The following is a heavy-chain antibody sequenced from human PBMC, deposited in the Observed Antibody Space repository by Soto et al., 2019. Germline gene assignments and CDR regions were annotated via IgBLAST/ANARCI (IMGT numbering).Heavy chain of an antibody. CDR3: AKDRERAARRYYYYGMDV. Sequence: GESLRLSCAASGFTFSSYGLHWVRHAPPQGLEWVAVISYDGSNKYYADSVKGRFTISRDNSKNTLYLQMNSLRAEDTAVYYCAKDRERAARRYYYYGMDVWGQGTTVTVS. CDR2: ISYDGSNK. CDR1: GFTFSSYG. J-gene: IGHJ6*02. V-gene: IGHV3-30*18. D-gene: IGHD6-6*01.